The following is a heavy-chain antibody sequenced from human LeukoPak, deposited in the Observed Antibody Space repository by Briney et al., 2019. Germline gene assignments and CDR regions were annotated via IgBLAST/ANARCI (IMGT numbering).Heavy chain of an antibody. J-gene: IGHJ4*02. CDR3: ARDKILYYYDSSGGFDY. CDR1: GFTFSSYW. Sequence: GGSLRLSCAASGFTFSSYWMSWVRQAPGKGLEWVANIKQDGSEKYYVDSVKGRFTISRDNAKNSLYLQMNSLRAEDTAVYYCARDKILYYYDSSGGFDYWGQGTLVTVSS. D-gene: IGHD3-22*01. V-gene: IGHV3-7*01. CDR2: IKQDGSEK.